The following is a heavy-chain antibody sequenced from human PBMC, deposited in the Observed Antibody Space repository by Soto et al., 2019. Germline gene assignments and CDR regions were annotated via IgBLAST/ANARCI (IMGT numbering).Heavy chain of an antibody. CDR3: ARGPASRRFDD. V-gene: IGHV4-4*02. Sequence: SQTLPLTCAVSGCSISNSSWWIQVRQPPGKGLEWIGEIYHSGSTNYNPSLKSRVTRSVDKSKNQFSLKLSSVTAADTAVYDCARGPASRRFDDWGQGTLVTVSS. CDR2: IYHSGST. J-gene: IGHJ4*02. D-gene: IGHD6-25*01. CDR1: GCSISNSSW.